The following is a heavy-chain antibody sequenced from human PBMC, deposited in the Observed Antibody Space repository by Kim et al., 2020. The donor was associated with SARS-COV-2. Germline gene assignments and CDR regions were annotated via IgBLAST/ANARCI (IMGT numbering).Heavy chain of an antibody. D-gene: IGHD6-6*01. CDR3: ARAPGYSSSSILDY. CDR2: IIPILGIA. Sequence: SVKVSCKASGGTFSSYAISWVRQAPGQGLEWMGRIIPILGIANYAQKFQGRVTITADKSTSTAYMELSSLRSEDTAVYYCARAPGYSSSSILDYWGQGTLVTVSS. V-gene: IGHV1-69*04. CDR1: GGTFSSYA. J-gene: IGHJ4*02.